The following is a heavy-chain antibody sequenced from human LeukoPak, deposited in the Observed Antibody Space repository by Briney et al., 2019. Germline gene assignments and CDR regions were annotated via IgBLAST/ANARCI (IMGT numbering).Heavy chain of an antibody. CDR3: ARQEGGIVGPY. CDR1: GGSISTYY. J-gene: IGHJ4*02. Sequence: SETLSLTCTVSGGSISTYYWTWIRQPPGKGLEWIGYIYYTGSYYTGSTNYSPSLKSRVTMSVDTSKNQFSLKLSSVTAADTAVYYCARQEGGIVGPYWGQGTLVTVSS. V-gene: IGHV4-59*08. D-gene: IGHD1-26*01. CDR2: IYYTGSYYTGST.